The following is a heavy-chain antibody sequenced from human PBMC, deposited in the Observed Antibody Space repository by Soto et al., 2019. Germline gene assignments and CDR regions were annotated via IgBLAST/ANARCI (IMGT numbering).Heavy chain of an antibody. Sequence: ASVKVSCKASGYTFTSYYMHWVRQAPGQGLEWMGIINPSGGSTSYAQKFQGRVTMTRDTSTSTVYMELSSLRSEDTAVYYCGRTSGSGSYIRGYYYYMDVWGKGTTVPVS. D-gene: IGHD3-10*01. CDR2: INPSGGST. CDR3: GRTSGSGSYIRGYYYYMDV. CDR1: GYTFTSYY. V-gene: IGHV1-46*03. J-gene: IGHJ6*03.